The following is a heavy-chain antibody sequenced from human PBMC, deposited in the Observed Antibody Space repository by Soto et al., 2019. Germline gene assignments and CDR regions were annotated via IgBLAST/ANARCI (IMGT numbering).Heavy chain of an antibody. V-gene: IGHV4-38-2*01. CDR1: GYSISSGYY. D-gene: IGHD3-16*01. Sequence: SETLSLTCAVSGYSISSGYYWGWIRQAPGKGLEWIGTVYHNENTYYNPSLKSRITISADTAKNQFSLNLRSVTAADTAIYFCARRERYYGSPGWFDPWGQGTLVTVSS. J-gene: IGHJ5*02. CDR2: VYHNENT. CDR3: ARRERYYGSPGWFDP.